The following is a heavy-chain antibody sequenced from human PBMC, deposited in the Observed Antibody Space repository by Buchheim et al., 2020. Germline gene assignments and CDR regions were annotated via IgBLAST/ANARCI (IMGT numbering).Heavy chain of an antibody. J-gene: IGHJ3*02. V-gene: IGHV3-72*01. CDR2: SRNKANSYTT. D-gene: IGHD5-18*01. CDR3: VRVCETANAFDI. CDR1: GFTFSDYY. Sequence: EVQLVESGGGLVQPGGSLRLSCAASGFTFSDYYIDWVRQAPGKGLEWVGRSRNKANSYTTVYSASVKGRFTISRDDSENSLYLQMNSLKTEDTAVFYCVRVCETANAFDIWGQGT.